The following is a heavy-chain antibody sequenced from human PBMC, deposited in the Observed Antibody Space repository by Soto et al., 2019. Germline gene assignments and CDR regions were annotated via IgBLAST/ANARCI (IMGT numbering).Heavy chain of an antibody. CDR1: VGSVIGYN. V-gene: IGHV4-34*01. J-gene: IGHJ6*02. Sequence: QSRPLTWAVYVGSVIGYNWSYVRQPPGSWLDPIGEINHSGSTNYNPSLKSRVTISVDTSKNQFSLKLSSVTAADTAVYYCARKHDYVWGSYRYTLHYYGMDVWGQGTTVTVSS. D-gene: IGHD3-16*02. CDR3: ARKHDYVWGSYRYTLHYYGMDV. CDR2: INHSGST.